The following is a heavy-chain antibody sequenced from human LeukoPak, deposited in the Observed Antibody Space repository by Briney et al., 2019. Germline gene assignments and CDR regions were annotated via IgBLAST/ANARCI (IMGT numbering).Heavy chain of an antibody. J-gene: IGHJ4*02. Sequence: PGGSLRLPCAASGFTFSSYSMNWVRQAPGKGLEWVSYISSSSSTIYYADSVKGRFTISRDNAKNSLYLQMNSLRDEDTAVYYCARLTDYDDTESDFDYWGQGTLVTVSS. CDR3: ARLTDYDDTESDFDY. V-gene: IGHV3-48*02. CDR1: GFTFSSYS. CDR2: ISSSSSTI. D-gene: IGHD3-22*01.